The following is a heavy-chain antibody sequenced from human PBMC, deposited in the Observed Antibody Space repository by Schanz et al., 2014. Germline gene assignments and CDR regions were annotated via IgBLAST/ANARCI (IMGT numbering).Heavy chain of an antibody. CDR3: AGGFDSGWDVNY. D-gene: IGHD6-25*01. CDR1: GLTVTDYS. V-gene: IGHV3-48*02. J-gene: IGHJ4*02. CDR2: VGYSTKSNI. Sequence: EVQLVESGGGLVQPGGSLRLSCAASGLTVTDYSMNWVRQAPGKGLEWVSYVGYSTKSNIYYADSVKGRFTISRDSVNNSLYLQINSLRDEDTSFFAWAGGFDSGWDVNYWGQGTLVTVSS.